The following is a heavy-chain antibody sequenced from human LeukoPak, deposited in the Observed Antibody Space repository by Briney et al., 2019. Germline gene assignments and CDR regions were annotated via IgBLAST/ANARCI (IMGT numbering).Heavy chain of an antibody. CDR3: ARLRTFDY. J-gene: IGHJ4*02. CDR2: IKQDGSEK. Sequence: GRSLRLSCAASGFTFSNYWMSWVRQAPRKGLEWVANIKQDGSEKYYVGSLKGRFTISRDNADNSLYLQMNSLRAEDTAVYYCARLRTFDYWGQGTLVTVSS. D-gene: IGHD1-14*01. CDR1: GFTFSNYW. V-gene: IGHV3-7*03.